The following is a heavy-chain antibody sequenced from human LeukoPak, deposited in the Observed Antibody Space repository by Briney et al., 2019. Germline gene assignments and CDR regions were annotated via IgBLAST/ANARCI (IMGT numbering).Heavy chain of an antibody. Sequence: PSETLSLTCAVYGGSFSGYYWSWIRQPPGKGLEWIGEINHSGSTNYNPSLKSRVTISVDTSKNQFSLKLSSVTAADTAVYYCARGLRYYYGSGSRSNWLDPWGQGTLVTVSS. CDR2: INHSGST. J-gene: IGHJ5*02. V-gene: IGHV4-34*01. CDR1: GGSFSGYY. CDR3: ARGLRYYYGSGSRSNWLDP. D-gene: IGHD3-10*01.